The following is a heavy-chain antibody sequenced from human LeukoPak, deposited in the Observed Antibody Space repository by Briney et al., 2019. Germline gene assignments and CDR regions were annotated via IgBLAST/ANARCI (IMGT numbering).Heavy chain of an antibody. CDR2: ISSSSSYM. V-gene: IGHV3-21*01. J-gene: IGHJ4*02. Sequence: GGSLRLSCAASGFTFSSYSMNWVRQAPGKGLEWVSSISSSSSYMYYADSVKGRFTISRDNAKNSLYLQMNSLRAEDTAVYYCARVGSGWSLDYWGQGTLVTVSS. CDR3: ARVGSGWSLDY. CDR1: GFTFSSYS. D-gene: IGHD6-19*01.